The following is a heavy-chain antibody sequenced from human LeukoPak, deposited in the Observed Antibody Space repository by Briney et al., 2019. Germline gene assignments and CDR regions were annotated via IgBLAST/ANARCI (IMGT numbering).Heavy chain of an antibody. CDR1: GFTFSSYS. V-gene: IGHV3-48*01. J-gene: IGHJ5*02. CDR3: ARDRYCSGGSCYEMNWFDP. D-gene: IGHD2-15*01. Sequence: GGSLRLSCAASGFTFSSYSMNWVRQAPGKGLEWVSYISSSSSTIYYADSVKGRFTISRDNAKNSLYLQMNSLRAEDTAVYYCARDRYCSGGSCYEMNWFDPWGQGTLVTVSS. CDR2: ISSSSSTI.